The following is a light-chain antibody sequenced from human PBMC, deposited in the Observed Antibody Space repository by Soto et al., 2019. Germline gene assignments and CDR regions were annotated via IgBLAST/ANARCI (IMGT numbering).Light chain of an antibody. J-gene: IGLJ1*01. Sequence: QSVLTQPPSASGTPGQRVTISCSGSSSNIGSNYVYWYQQLPGTAPKLLIYRNNQRPSGVPDRFSGSKSGTSASLAISGLRSEFEADYYCAAWDDSLSAFYVFGTGTKVTVL. CDR3: AAWDDSLSAFYV. CDR2: RNN. CDR1: SSNIGSNY. V-gene: IGLV1-47*01.